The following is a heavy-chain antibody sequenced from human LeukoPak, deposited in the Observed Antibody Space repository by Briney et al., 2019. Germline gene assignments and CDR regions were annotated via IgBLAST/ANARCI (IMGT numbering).Heavy chain of an antibody. CDR2: INPNSGGT. D-gene: IGHD6-6*01. V-gene: IGHV1-2*02. J-gene: IGHJ4*02. Sequence: ASVKVSCKASGYTFTGYYMHWVRQAPGQGLEWMGWINPNSGGTNYAQKFQGRVTMTRDTSISTAYMELSRLRSDDTAVYYCARDLLRYSSSSFRPYYFDYWGQGTLVTVSS. CDR3: ARDLLRYSSSSFRPYYFDY. CDR1: GYTFTGYY.